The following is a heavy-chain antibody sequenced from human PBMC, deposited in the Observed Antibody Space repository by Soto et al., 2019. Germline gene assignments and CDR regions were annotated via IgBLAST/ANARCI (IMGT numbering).Heavy chain of an antibody. CDR2: ISGGSDFI. CDR3: ARDLLSGANYYAY. D-gene: IGHD6-19*01. CDR1: GFAFSNFA. J-gene: IGHJ4*02. Sequence: EVQLVESGGGLVKPGGSLRLSCEASGFAFSNFAMNWVRQAPGKGLGWVSSISGGSDFIYYTDSVKGRFTISRDNAKNTLYLQMTGLGGDDTAVYYCARDLLSGANYYAYWGQGTLVTVSS. V-gene: IGHV3-21*01.